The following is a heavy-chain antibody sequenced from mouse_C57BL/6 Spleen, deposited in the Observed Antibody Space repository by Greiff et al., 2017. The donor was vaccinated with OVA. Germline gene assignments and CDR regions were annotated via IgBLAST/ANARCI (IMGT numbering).Heavy chain of an antibody. CDR1: GSSLTSYG. V-gene: IGHV2-2*01. J-gene: IGHJ2*01. CDR3: ARNWYYFDY. CDR2: IWSGGST. Sequence: QVQLQQSGPGLVQPSQSLTITCTVSGSSLTSYGVHWVRQSPGKGLEWLGVIWSGGSTDYNAAFISRLSISKDNSKSQVFFKMNSLQADDTAIYYCARNWYYFDYWGQGTTLTVSS.